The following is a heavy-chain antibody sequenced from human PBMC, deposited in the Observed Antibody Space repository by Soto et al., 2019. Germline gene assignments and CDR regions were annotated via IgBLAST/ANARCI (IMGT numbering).Heavy chain of an antibody. CDR3: GRALLGFCYTYGDV. J-gene: IGHJ6*01. D-gene: IGHD2-15*01. V-gene: IGHV1-69*12. Sequence: QVQLVQSGAEVKKPGSSVKVSCKASGGTFSNFALISWVRQAPGQGLEWMGGIIPIDATVNYAQKLQVRITLIAQQSTTTAYLDLGLVRSEDRAVHCCGRALLGFCYTYGDVGGQGATVAVSP. CDR1: GGTFSNFA. CDR2: IIPIDATV.